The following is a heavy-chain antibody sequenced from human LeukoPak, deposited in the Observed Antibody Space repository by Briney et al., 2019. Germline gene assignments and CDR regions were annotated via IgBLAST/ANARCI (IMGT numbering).Heavy chain of an antibody. J-gene: IGHJ3*02. CDR1: GGSISSYY. D-gene: IGHD2-8*01. Sequence: SETLSLTCTVSGGSISSYYWSWIRQPPGEGLEWIGYIYYSGSTNYNPSLKSRVTISVDTSKNQFSLKLSSVTAADTAVYYCARERKDVLMVYAIGMNAFDIWGQGTMVTVSS. CDR2: IYYSGST. CDR3: ARERKDVLMVYAIGMNAFDI. V-gene: IGHV4-59*01.